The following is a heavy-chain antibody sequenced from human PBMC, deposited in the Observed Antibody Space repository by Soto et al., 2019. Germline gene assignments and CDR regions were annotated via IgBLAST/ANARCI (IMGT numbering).Heavy chain of an antibody. J-gene: IGHJ3*02. V-gene: IGHV4-59*01. CDR3: ARGVRIAAALDAFDI. CDR1: GGSISSDY. Sequence: SETLSLTCTVSGGSISSDYWSWIRQRPGKGLEWIGYIYYSGSTNYNPSLKSRVTISVDTSKNQFSLKLSSVTAADTAVYYCARGVRIAAALDAFDIWGQGTMVTVSS. CDR2: IYYSGST. D-gene: IGHD6-13*01.